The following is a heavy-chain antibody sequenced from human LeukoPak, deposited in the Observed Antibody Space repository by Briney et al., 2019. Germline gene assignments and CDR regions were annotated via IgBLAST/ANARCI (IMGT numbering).Heavy chain of an antibody. V-gene: IGHV3-23*01. CDR1: GFTFSSYA. J-gene: IGHJ4*02. Sequence: GGSLRLSCPVSGFTFSSYAMSWVRQAPGRGLEWVSAISGSGGSTYYADSVKGRFTISRDNSKNTLYLQMNSLRAEDTAVYYCAKDWHSAGYWGQGTLVTVSS. CDR2: ISGSGGST. D-gene: IGHD2-21*01. CDR3: AKDWHSAGY.